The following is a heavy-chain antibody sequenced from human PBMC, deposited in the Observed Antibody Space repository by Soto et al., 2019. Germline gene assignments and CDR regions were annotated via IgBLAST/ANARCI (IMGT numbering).Heavy chain of an antibody. CDR1: GFTFSTYA. J-gene: IGHJ6*02. V-gene: IGHV3-30*18. Sequence: QVQLVESGGGVVQPGRSLRLSCAASGFTFSTYAMHWVRQAPGKGLEWVAVIPYDGSDKYYADSVRGRFTISRDNSKNTLYLQINSLRVEDTAVYYCAKCPSSSVPYYYYYGLDVWGQGTTVTVSS. CDR2: IPYDGSDK. CDR3: AKCPSSSVPYYYYYGLDV.